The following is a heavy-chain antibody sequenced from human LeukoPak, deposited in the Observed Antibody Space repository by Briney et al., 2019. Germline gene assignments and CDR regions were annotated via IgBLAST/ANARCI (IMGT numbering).Heavy chain of an antibody. J-gene: IGHJ3*02. CDR2: VSSSSSYI. D-gene: IGHD6-6*01. Sequence: GGSLRLSCAASGFTFSSYSMNWVRQAPGKGLEWVSSVSSSSSYIYYADSVKGRFTISRDNAKNSLYLQMNSLRAEDTAVYYCARDMPYIRPYIAARLGRNAFDIWGQGTMVTVSS. V-gene: IGHV3-21*01. CDR3: ARDMPYIRPYIAARLGRNAFDI. CDR1: GFTFSSYS.